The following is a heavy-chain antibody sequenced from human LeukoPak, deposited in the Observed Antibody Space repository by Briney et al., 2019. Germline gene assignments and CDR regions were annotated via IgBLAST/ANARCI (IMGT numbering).Heavy chain of an antibody. V-gene: IGHV3-21*01. CDR1: GFTFSSYS. Sequence: GGSLRLSCAASGFTFSSYSMNWVRQAPGEGLEWVSSISSSSSYIYYADSVKGRFTISRDHAKNSLYLQMNSLRAEDTAVYYCARGDPYGDYGVPSDYWGQGTLVTVSS. J-gene: IGHJ4*02. CDR3: ARGDPYGDYGVPSDY. D-gene: IGHD4-17*01. CDR2: ISSSSSYI.